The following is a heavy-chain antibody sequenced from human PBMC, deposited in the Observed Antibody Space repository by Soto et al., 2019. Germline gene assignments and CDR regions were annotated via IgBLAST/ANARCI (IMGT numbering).Heavy chain of an antibody. CDR3: AKEDEYSSPPGYFDY. CDR1: GFTFSSYG. J-gene: IGHJ4*02. CDR2: ISYDGSNK. Sequence: GGSLRLSCAASGFTFSSYGMHWVRQAPGKGLEWVAVISYDGSNKYYADSVKGRFTISRDNSKNTLYLQMNSLRAEDTAVYYCAKEDEYSSPPGYFDYWGQGTLVTVSS. V-gene: IGHV3-30*18. D-gene: IGHD6-6*01.